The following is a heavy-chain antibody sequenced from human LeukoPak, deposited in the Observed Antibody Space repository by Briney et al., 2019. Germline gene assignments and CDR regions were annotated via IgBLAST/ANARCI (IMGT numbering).Heavy chain of an antibody. J-gene: IGHJ4*02. V-gene: IGHV4-59*08. Sequence: PSETLSLTCTVSGGSISSYYWSWIRQPPGKGLEWIGYIYYSGSTNYNPSLKSRVTISVDTSKNQFSLKLSSVTAADTAVYYCASGDQYYFDYWGQGTLVTVSS. CDR1: GGSISSYY. CDR2: IYYSGST. D-gene: IGHD3-10*01. CDR3: ASGDQYYFDY.